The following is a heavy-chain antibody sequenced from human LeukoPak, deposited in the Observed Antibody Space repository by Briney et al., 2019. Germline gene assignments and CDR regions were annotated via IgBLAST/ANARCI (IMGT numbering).Heavy chain of an antibody. V-gene: IGHV3-23*01. CDR2: ISGSGGST. Sequence: GGSLRLSCAASGFTFSSYAMSWVRQAPGKGLEWVSAISGSGGSTYYADSVKGRFTISRDNSKNTLYLQMNSLRAEGTAVYYCAKVIGYHYDSSGYQNDYWGQGTLVTVSS. CDR1: GFTFSSYA. CDR3: AKVIGYHYDSSGYQNDY. J-gene: IGHJ4*02. D-gene: IGHD3-22*01.